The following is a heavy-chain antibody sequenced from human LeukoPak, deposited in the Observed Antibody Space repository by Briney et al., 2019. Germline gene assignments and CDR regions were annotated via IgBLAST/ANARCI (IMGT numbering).Heavy chain of an antibody. D-gene: IGHD6-13*01. V-gene: IGHV1-2*02. Sequence: ASVKVSCKASGYTFTGYYMHWVRQAPGQGLEWMGWINPNSGGTNYAQKFQGRVTMTRDTSISTAYMELSSLRSEDTAVYYCARDAKYSSSWYEGDYWGQGTLVTVSS. CDR2: INPNSGGT. J-gene: IGHJ4*02. CDR3: ARDAKYSSSWYEGDY. CDR1: GYTFTGYY.